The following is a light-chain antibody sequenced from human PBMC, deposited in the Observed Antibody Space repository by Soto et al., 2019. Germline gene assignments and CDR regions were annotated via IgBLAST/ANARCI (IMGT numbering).Light chain of an antibody. V-gene: IGLV2-14*03. Sequence: QSALTQPDSVSGSPGQSITISCTGTSCDVGAYDYVSWYQQHPDKAPQLMIYEVSNRPSGVSNRFSGTKFVKTATLTNSGRQAEDEADYYCSSYTSSSTRVFGTGTKLTVL. CDR3: SSYTSSSTRV. CDR1: SCDVGAYDY. CDR2: EVS. J-gene: IGLJ1*01.